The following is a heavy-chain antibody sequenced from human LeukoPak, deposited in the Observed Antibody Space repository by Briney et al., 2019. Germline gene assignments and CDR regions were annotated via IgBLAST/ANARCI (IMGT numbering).Heavy chain of an antibody. J-gene: IGHJ4*02. V-gene: IGHV1-69*04. D-gene: IGHD6-13*01. CDR2: IIPILGIA. Sequence: ASVKVSCKASGGTFSSYAISWVRQAPGQGLEWMGRIIPILGIANYAQKFQARVTITADKSTSTAYMELSSLRSEDTAVYYCAVLPAGIAAAGTLVDYWGQGTLVTVSS. CDR3: AVLPAGIAAAGTLVDY. CDR1: GGTFSSYA.